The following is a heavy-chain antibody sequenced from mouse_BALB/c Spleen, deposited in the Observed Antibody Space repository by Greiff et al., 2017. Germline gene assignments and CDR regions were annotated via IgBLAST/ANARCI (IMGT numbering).Heavy chain of an antibody. CDR1: GFTFSDYY. CDR2: ISDGGSYT. J-gene: IGHJ3*01. Sequence: EVQGVESGGGLVKPGGSLKLSCAASGFTFSDYYMYWVRQTPEKRLEWVATISDGGSYTYYPDSVKGRFTISRDNAKNNLYLQMSSLKSEDTAMYYCARAEGPYWGQGTLVTVSA. CDR3: ARAEGPY. V-gene: IGHV5-4*02.